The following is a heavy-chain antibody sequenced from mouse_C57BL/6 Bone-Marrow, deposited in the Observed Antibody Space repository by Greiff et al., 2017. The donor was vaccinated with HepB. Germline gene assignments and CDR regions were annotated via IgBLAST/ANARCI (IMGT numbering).Heavy chain of an antibody. D-gene: IGHD2-1*01. J-gene: IGHJ2*01. CDR3: AIWYLTGY. CDR2: IDPSDSYT. CDR1: VYTFTSYW. Sequence: QVQLQQPGAELVRPGTSVKLSCKASVYTFTSYWMHWVKQRPGQGLEWIGVIDPSDSYTNYNQKFKGKATLTVDTSSSTAYMQLSSLTSEDSAVYYCAIWYLTGYWGQGTTLTVSS. V-gene: IGHV1-59*01.